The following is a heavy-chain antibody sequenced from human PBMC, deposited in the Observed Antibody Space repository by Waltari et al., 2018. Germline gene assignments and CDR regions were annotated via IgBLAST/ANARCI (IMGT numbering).Heavy chain of an antibody. CDR3: ARMYSSGWFLGARVSGYFDY. CDR2: TDWDDDK. CDR1: GFSLSTSGMC. Sequence: QVTLKESGPVLVKPTQTLTLTCTFSGFSLSTSGMCVSWIRQPPGKALEWLARTDWDDDKFYSTSLKTRLTISKDTSKNQVVLTMTNMDPVDTATYYCARMYSSGWFLGARVSGYFDYWGQGTLVTVSS. D-gene: IGHD6-19*01. V-gene: IGHV2-70*16. J-gene: IGHJ4*02.